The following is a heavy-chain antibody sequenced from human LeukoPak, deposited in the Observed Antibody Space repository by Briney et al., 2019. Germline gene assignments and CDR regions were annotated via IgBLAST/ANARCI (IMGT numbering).Heavy chain of an antibody. J-gene: IGHJ6*02. CDR1: GYTFTGYY. Sequence: GASVKVSCKASGYTFTGYYMHWVRQAPGQGLEWMGWINPNSGGTNYAQKFQGRVTMTRDTSISTAYMELSRLRSDDTAVYYCAREKALYIAAAGRDPGGYYYYYGMDVWGQGTTVTVSS. V-gene: IGHV1-2*02. CDR3: AREKALYIAAAGRDPGGYYYYYGMDV. D-gene: IGHD6-13*01. CDR2: INPNSGGT.